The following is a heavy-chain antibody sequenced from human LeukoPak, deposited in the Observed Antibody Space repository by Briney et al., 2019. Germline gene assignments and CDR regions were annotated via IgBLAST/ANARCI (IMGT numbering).Heavy chain of an antibody. CDR3: GRSPPTYCSGGSCYYYGMDV. Sequence: SETLSLTCTVSGGSISSYYWSWIRQPPGKGLEWIGYIYYSGSTNYNPSLKSRVTISVDTSKNQFSLKLSSVTAADTAVCYCGRSPPTYCSGGSCYYYGMDVWGQGTTVTVSS. J-gene: IGHJ6*02. CDR1: GGSISSYY. D-gene: IGHD2-15*01. V-gene: IGHV4-59*08. CDR2: IYYSGST.